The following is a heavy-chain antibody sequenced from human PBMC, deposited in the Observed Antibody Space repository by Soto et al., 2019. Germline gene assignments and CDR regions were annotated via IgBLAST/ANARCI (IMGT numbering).Heavy chain of an antibody. J-gene: IGHJ4*02. Sequence: GESLKISCKGSGYDFGNYWIGWVRQMPGKGLEWMGIIYPGDSEIRYRPSFQGQVTISADKSISTAYLQWSSLKASDTALYFCSRMQYSYGQLDYFDYWGQGTQVTVSS. CDR3: SRMQYSYGQLDYFDY. V-gene: IGHV5-51*01. D-gene: IGHD3-16*01. CDR1: GYDFGNYW. CDR2: IYPGDSEI.